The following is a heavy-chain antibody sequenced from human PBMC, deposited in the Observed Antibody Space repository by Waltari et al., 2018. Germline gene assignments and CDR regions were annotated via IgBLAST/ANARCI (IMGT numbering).Heavy chain of an antibody. Sequence: QVTLKESGPVLVKPTETLTLTCTVSGFSLSNARMGVSWIRQPPGKALEWLAHIFSNDEKSYRTSLKSRLTISKDTSKSQVVLTMTNMDPVDTATYYCARIRLDSSSWSYYYYMDVWGKGTTVTISS. CDR1: GFSLSNARMG. CDR3: ARIRLDSSSWSYYYYMDV. CDR2: IFSNDEK. V-gene: IGHV2-26*01. D-gene: IGHD6-13*01. J-gene: IGHJ6*03.